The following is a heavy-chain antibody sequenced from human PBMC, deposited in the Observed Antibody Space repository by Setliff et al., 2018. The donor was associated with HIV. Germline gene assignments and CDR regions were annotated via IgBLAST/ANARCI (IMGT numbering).Heavy chain of an antibody. CDR3: ARDGAYNIFTGLVAFDY. Sequence: GGSLRLSCAASGFTFSDYWMSWVRQAPGKGLEWVANIKQDGTDKYYVDSVRGRFTISRDNARNSLFLQMNSLRVEDTAVYYCARDGAYNIFTGLVAFDYWGQGTLVTVSS. CDR2: IKQDGTDK. V-gene: IGHV3-7*01. J-gene: IGHJ4*02. CDR1: GFTFSDYW. D-gene: IGHD3-9*01.